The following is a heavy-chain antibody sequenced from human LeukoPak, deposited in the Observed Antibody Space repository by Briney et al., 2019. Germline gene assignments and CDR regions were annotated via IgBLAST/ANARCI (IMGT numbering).Heavy chain of an antibody. CDR1: GGSISSYY. V-gene: IGHV4-59*01. D-gene: IGHD3-10*01. Sequence: SETLSLTCSVSGGSISSYYRFWIRQPPGKGLEWIGYISCSGSTNYNPSLKSRVTISVDTSKNQFSLKLTSVTAADTAVYYCARVGRGVNLLDYWGQGTLVTVSS. CDR2: ISCSGST. J-gene: IGHJ4*02. CDR3: ARVGRGVNLLDY.